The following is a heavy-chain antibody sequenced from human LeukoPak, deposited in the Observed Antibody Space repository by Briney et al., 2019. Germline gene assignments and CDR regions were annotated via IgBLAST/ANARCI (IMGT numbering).Heavy chain of an antibody. V-gene: IGHV3-23*01. D-gene: IGHD3-3*01. CDR2: ISGSGAST. CDR3: AKDGGYYDFWSGYRFDP. J-gene: IGHJ5*02. Sequence: HPGGSLRLSCAASGFTFSSYAMSWVRQAPGKGLAWVSAISGSGASTYYADFVKGRFIISRDHSKNTLYLQMNSLRAEDTAVYYCAKDGGYYDFWSGYRFDPWGQGTLVTVSS. CDR1: GFTFSSYA.